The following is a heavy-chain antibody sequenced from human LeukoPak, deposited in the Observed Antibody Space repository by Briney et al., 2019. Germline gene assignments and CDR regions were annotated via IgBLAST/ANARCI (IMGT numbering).Heavy chain of an antibody. CDR2: ISYDGIDK. CDR1: GFTFSSYA. V-gene: IGHV3-30*04. D-gene: IGHD5-12*01. J-gene: IGHJ3*01. CDR3: VSRGPPFDVFGF. Sequence: GGSLRLSCAASGFTFSSYAMDWVRQAPGKGLEWVAVISYDGIDKYYADSVKGRFTISRDNSKNTTSLQMNSLRAEDTALYYCVSRGPPFDVFGFWGQGTMVTVSS.